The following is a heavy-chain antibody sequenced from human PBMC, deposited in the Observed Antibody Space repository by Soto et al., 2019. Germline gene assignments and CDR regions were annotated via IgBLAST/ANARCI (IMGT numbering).Heavy chain of an antibody. Sequence: GGSLRLSCEGSGFPFRSYGIQWVRQAPGKGLEWLGLIWNDGSHAYYADSAKGRFTISRDNSKNTVFLQVSNLRAEDTAVYFFARDQTDSGGYSDSWGQGTLVTVSS. V-gene: IGHV3-33*02. J-gene: IGHJ4*02. CDR2: IWNDGSHA. CDR1: GFPFRSYG. D-gene: IGHD2-15*01. CDR3: ARDQTDSGGYSDS.